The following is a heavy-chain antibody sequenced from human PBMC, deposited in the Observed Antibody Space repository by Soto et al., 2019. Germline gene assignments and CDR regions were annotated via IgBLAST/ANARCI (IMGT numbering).Heavy chain of an antibody. V-gene: IGHV3-48*03. CDR1: GFTFSSYE. CDR2: ISSSGSTI. J-gene: IGHJ5*02. D-gene: IGHD4-17*01. Sequence: PGGSLRLSCAASGFTFSSYEMNWVRQAPGKGLEWVSYISSSGSTIYYADSVKGRFTISRDNAKNSLYLQMNSLRAEDTAVYYCARDSFGDYAFDPWGQGTLVTVSS. CDR3: ARDSFGDYAFDP.